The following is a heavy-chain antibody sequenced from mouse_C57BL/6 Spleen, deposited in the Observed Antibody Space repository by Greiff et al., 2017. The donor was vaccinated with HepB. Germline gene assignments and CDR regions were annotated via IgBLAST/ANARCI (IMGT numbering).Heavy chain of an antibody. J-gene: IGHJ2*01. V-gene: IGHV7-3*01. Sequence: EVQLVESGGGLVQPGGSLSLSCAASGFTFTDYYMSWVRQPPGKALEWLGFIRNKANGYTTEYSASVKGRFTISRDNSQSILYLQMNALRAEDSATYYCARSFITTVVANCDYWGQGTTLTVSS. CDR2: IRNKANGYTT. CDR3: ARSFITTVVANCDY. D-gene: IGHD1-1*01. CDR1: GFTFTDYY.